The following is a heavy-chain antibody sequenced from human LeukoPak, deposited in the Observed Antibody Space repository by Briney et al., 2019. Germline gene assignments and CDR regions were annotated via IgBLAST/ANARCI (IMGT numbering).Heavy chain of an antibody. J-gene: IGHJ4*02. CDR1: GFTFSSYA. D-gene: IGHD6-13*01. Sequence: PGGSLRLSCAASGFTFSSYAMNWVRQAPGKGLEWVSAISCSGGSTYYADSVKGRFTISRDNSKNTLYLQMNSLRAEDTAVYYCAKDPIAAAGKSDYWGQGTLVTVSS. CDR3: AKDPIAAAGKSDY. V-gene: IGHV3-23*01. CDR2: ISCSGGST.